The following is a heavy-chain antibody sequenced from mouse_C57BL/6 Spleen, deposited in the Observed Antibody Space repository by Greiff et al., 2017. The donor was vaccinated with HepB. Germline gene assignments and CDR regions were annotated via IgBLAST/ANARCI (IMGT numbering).Heavy chain of an antibody. Sequence: QMQLKESGAELVRPGASVTLSCKASGYTFTDYEMHWVKQTPVHGLEWIGAIDPETGGTAYNQKFKGKAILTADKSSSTAYMELRSLTSEDSAVYYCTRWEGFAYWGQGTLVTVSA. CDR1: GYTFTDYE. V-gene: IGHV1-15*01. CDR3: TRWEGFAY. D-gene: IGHD4-1*01. J-gene: IGHJ3*01. CDR2: IDPETGGT.